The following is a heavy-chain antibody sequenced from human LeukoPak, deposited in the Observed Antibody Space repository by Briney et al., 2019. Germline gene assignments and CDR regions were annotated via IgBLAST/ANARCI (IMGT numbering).Heavy chain of an antibody. CDR1: GFTFSSYA. CDR3: ARARRGYRNYYYYGMDV. J-gene: IGHJ6*02. Sequence: PGGSLRLSCAASGFTFSSYAMHWVCQAPGKGLEWVAVISYDGSNKYYADSVKGRFTISRDNSKNTLYLQMNSLRAEDTAVYYCARARRGYRNYYYYGMDVWGQGTTVTVSS. V-gene: IGHV3-30-3*01. D-gene: IGHD5-18*01. CDR2: ISYDGSNK.